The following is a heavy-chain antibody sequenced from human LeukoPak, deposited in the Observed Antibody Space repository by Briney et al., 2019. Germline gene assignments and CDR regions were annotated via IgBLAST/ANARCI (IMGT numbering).Heavy chain of an antibody. CDR2: ISWNIGSI. CDR3: AKEGYSSPYYFDY. CDR1: GFTFADYA. V-gene: IGHV3-9*01. Sequence: TGGSLRLSCAASGFTFADYAMHWVRQAPGKGLEWVSGISWNIGSIGSAGSVKGRFTISRQNAKNSLYLQMNSLRAEDTALYYCAKEGYSSPYYFDYWGQGTLVTVSS. J-gene: IGHJ4*02. D-gene: IGHD6-19*01.